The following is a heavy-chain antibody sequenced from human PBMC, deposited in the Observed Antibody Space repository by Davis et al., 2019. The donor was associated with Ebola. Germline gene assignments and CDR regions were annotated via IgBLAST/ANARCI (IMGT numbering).Heavy chain of an antibody. Sequence: GESLKISCAASGFTFSFFAFHWVRQAPGEGLEWVATMSYSGSNKFYADSVKGRFTISRDNSMNTLFLQMNSLRLENTAVYYCARIGSDYGMDVWGQGTTVTVSS. CDR1: GFTFSFFA. D-gene: IGHD3-16*01. V-gene: IGHV3-30-3*01. J-gene: IGHJ6*02. CDR2: MSYSGSNK. CDR3: ARIGSDYGMDV.